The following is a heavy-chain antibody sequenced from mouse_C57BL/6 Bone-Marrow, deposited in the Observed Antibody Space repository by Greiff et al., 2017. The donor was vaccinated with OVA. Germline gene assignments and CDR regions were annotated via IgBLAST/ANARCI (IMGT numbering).Heavy chain of an antibody. CDR1: GYTFTSYW. Sequence: VQLVESGAELVRPGASVKLSCKASGYTFTSYWMHWVKQRPGQGLEWIGMIHPNSGSTNYNEKFKSKATLTVDKSSSTAYMQLSSLTSEDSAVYYCARQDYGSSYPWWYFDVWGTGTTVTVSS. D-gene: IGHD1-1*01. CDR2: IHPNSGST. CDR3: ARQDYGSSYPWWYFDV. J-gene: IGHJ1*03. V-gene: IGHV1-64*01.